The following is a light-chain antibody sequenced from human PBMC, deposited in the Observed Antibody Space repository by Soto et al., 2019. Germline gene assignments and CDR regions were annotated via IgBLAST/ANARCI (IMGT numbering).Light chain of an antibody. Sequence: QSALTQPASVSGSPGQSTTISCTGTSSDIGAYTFVSWYQQHPGEAPKLIIYDVTNRPSGVSNRFSGSKSGNTASLTISGLQAEDEADYFCSSYTSSNIYFFGTGTKLTVL. CDR2: DVT. J-gene: IGLJ1*01. V-gene: IGLV2-14*01. CDR1: SSDIGAYTF. CDR3: SSYTSSNIYF.